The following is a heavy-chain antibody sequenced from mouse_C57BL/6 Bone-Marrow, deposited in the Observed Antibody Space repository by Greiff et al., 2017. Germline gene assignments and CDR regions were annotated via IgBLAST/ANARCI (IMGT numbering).Heavy chain of an antibody. V-gene: IGHV1-47*01. CDR1: GYTFTTYP. D-gene: IGHD2-10*01. CDR2: FHPYNDDT. J-gene: IGHJ3*01. CDR3: AKNPYYGNYCAY. Sequence: QVQLQQSGAELVKPGASVKMSCKASGYTFTTYPIEWMKQNHGKSLEWIGNFHPYNDDTKYNEKFKGKATLTVEKSSSTVYLQLSRLTSDDSAVYYCAKNPYYGNYCAYWGQGTLVTVSA.